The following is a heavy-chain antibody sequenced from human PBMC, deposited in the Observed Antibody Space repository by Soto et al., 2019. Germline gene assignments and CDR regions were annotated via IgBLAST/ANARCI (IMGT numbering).Heavy chain of an antibody. CDR3: AHTLVVPAAIGVFDY. D-gene: IGHD2-2*02. J-gene: IGHJ4*02. CDR2: IYWNDDK. V-gene: IGHV2-5*01. CDR1: GFSLSTSGVG. Sequence: KESGPTLVKPTQTLTLTCTFSGFSLSTSGVGVGWIRQPPGKALEWLALIYWNDDKRYSPSLKSRLTITKDTSKNQVVLTMTNMDPVDTATYYCAHTLVVPAAIGVFDYWGQGTLVTVSS.